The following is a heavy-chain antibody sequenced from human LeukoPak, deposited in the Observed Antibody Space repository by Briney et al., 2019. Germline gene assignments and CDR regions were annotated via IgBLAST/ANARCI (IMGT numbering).Heavy chain of an antibody. CDR2: IHYSGST. CDR3: ARHGISGSCYSCWFDP. V-gene: IGHV4-30-4*01. CDR1: GGSISSGDYY. J-gene: IGHJ5*02. D-gene: IGHD2-15*01. Sequence: TSETLSLTCTVSGGSISSGDYYWSWIRQPPGKGLEWIGYIHYSGSTYYNPSLKSRVAISVDTSKNLFSLKLTSVTAADTAVYYCARHGISGSCYSCWFDPWGQGTLVTVSS.